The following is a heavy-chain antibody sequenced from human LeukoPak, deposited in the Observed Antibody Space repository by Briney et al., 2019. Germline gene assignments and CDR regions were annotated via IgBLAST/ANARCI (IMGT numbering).Heavy chain of an antibody. J-gene: IGHJ4*02. Sequence: KSSETLSLTCAVYGGSFSGYYWSWIRQPPGKGLECIGEINHSGSTNYNPSLKSRVTISVDTSKNQFSLKLSSVTAADTAVYYCASTPRRDSSGYDPLDYWGQGTLVTVSS. D-gene: IGHD3-22*01. V-gene: IGHV4-34*01. CDR2: INHSGST. CDR1: GGSFSGYY. CDR3: ASTPRRDSSGYDPLDY.